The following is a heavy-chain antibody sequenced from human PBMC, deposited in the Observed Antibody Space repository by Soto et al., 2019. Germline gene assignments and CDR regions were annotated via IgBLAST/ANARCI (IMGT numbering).Heavy chain of an antibody. CDR1: GDSVSRNSAA. J-gene: IGHJ6*02. CDR3: ARSVLWFGETYYYYGMDV. V-gene: IGHV6-1*01. D-gene: IGHD3-10*01. CDR2: TYYRSKWYN. Sequence: SQTLSLTCAISGDSVSRNSAAWNWIRQSPSRGLEWLGRTYYRSKWYNDYAVSVKSRITITPDTSKNQFSLQLNSVTPEDTAVYYCARSVLWFGETYYYYGMDVWGQGTTVTVSS.